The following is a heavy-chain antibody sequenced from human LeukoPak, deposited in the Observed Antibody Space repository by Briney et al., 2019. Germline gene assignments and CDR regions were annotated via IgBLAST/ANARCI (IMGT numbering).Heavy chain of an antibody. V-gene: IGHV1-2*02. CDR2: INPNSGGT. J-gene: IGHJ6*03. CDR3: AREPAGHYYYYYMDV. CDR1: GYTFTVYY. Sequence: AASVTVSFKASGYTFTVYYIHWVRQARGQGLEWMGWINPNSGGTNYAQKFQGRVTMTRDTSISTTYMELSRLRSDDTAVYYCAREPAGHYYYYYMDVWDNGTTVTVSS. D-gene: IGHD6-19*01.